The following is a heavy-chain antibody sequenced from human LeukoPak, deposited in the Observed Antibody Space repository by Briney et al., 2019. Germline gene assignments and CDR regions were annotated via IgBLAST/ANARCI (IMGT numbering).Heavy chain of an antibody. J-gene: IGHJ4*02. CDR2: ISGFSDNT. D-gene: IGHD3-22*01. Sequence: ASVKVSCKASGYSFTNYGIAWVRQAPGQGLEWMGWISGFSDNTNHAPNFQGRVSMTTDTSSSTAYMELRSLRSDDTAVYYCARDHAPTFYSSGSNGGYWGQGTLVTVSS. CDR3: ARDHAPTFYSSGSNGGY. V-gene: IGHV1-18*01. CDR1: GYSFTNYG.